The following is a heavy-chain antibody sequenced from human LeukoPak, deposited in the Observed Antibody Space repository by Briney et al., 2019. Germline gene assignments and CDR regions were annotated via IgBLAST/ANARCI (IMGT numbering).Heavy chain of an antibody. CDR2: ISTSSSYI. CDR1: GFTFSSYG. V-gene: IGHV3-21*01. D-gene: IGHD2-15*01. Sequence: GGSLRLSCAASGFTFSSYGMTWVRQAPGKGLEWVSSISTSSSYIYYADSVKGRFTISRDNAKNSLYLQMNSLRAEDTAVYYCARGADGVSSNSRGWFDPWGQGTLVTVSS. J-gene: IGHJ5*02. CDR3: ARGADGVSSNSRGWFDP.